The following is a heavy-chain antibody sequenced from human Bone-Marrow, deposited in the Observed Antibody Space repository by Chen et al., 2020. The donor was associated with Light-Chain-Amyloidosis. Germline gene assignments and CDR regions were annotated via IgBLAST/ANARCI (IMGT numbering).Heavy chain of an antibody. D-gene: IGHD2-15*01. CDR2: FSGGLSTT. CDR3: ARGSAATCSGARCYYFDY. Sequence: EVQLLESGGDLVQPGGSLRLSCAASGFTFNNYAMSWVRQDPGKGLGFVSTFSGGLSTTYYADSVKGRFTVSRDNSNNTLYLQMSSLRAEDTAIYYCARGSAATCSGARCYYFDYWGQGTLVTVSS. J-gene: IGHJ4*02. V-gene: IGHV3-23*01. CDR1: GFTFNNYA.